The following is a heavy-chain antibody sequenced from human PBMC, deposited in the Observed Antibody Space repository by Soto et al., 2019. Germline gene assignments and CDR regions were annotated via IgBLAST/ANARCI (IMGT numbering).Heavy chain of an antibody. CDR3: AMDYGDRPEYFKH. V-gene: IGHV1-18*04. D-gene: IGHD4-17*01. CDR1: GYTFTSYG. Sequence: QVQLVQSRPDLKRPGASMKVSCKASGYTFTSYGISWVRQAPGQGLEWMAWISPLKGRTQYSQKAQGRVTLRTDTSSNTAYMEMTTLRVDDTAVYYCAMDYGDRPEYFKHWGQGTLVTVS. J-gene: IGHJ1*01. CDR2: ISPLKGRT.